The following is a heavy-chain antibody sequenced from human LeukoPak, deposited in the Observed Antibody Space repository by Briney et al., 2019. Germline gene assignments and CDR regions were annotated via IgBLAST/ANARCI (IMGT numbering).Heavy chain of an antibody. V-gene: IGHV4-34*01. CDR2: INHSGST. CDR1: GGSFSGYY. D-gene: IGHD1-1*01. CDR3: ARVQLERLLDY. Sequence: SETLSLTCAVYGGSFSGYYWSWIRQPPGKGLEWIGEINHSGSTNYNPSLKSRVTISVDTSKNQFSLKLSSVTAADTAVYYCARVQLERLLDYWGQGTLVTVSS. J-gene: IGHJ4*02.